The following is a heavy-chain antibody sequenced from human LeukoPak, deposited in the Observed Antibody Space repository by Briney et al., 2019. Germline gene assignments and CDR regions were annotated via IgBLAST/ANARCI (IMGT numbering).Heavy chain of an antibody. CDR2: ISGSGDST. CDR1: GFTFSSAS. CDR3: AKDRDIVVVPAATDYYFDY. J-gene: IGHJ4*02. D-gene: IGHD2-2*01. Sequence: GGSLRLSCAASGFTFSSASMSWVRQPPGKWLEWVSAISGSGDSTYYSDSVSGLFTISRDNPKKTLYLQMNSLRAEDTAIYYCAKDRDIVVVPAATDYYFDYWGQGTLVTVSS. V-gene: IGHV3-23*01.